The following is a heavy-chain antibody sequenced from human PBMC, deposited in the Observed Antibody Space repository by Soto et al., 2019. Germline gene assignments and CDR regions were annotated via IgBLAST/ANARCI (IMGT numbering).Heavy chain of an antibody. CDR3: ARETKEGAAIVKFDY. CDR2: INPKNGAT. J-gene: IGHJ4*02. V-gene: IGHV1-2*04. CDR1: GYSFTGYS. Sequence: ASVKVSCKASGYSFTGYSMHWVRQAPGQGLEWMGWINPKNGATNYARKFQGWVTMIRDTSISTVYMELSRLRSDDTAVYYCARETKEGAAIVKFDYWGQGTLVTVSS. D-gene: IGHD1-26*01.